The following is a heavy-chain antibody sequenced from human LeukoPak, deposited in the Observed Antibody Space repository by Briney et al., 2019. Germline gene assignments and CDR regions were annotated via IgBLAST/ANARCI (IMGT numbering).Heavy chain of an antibody. CDR3: ARDFDYGDYIDF. Sequence: GGSLTLSCVASGFTFSTYTFNWVRQAPGKGLEWLSYISSGGLTIFYADSVKGRFTISRDNTKNSIFLGMTNLRAEDTAVYYCARDFDYGDYIDFWGQGTLVAVSS. D-gene: IGHD4/OR15-4a*01. CDR2: ISSGGLTI. J-gene: IGHJ4*02. V-gene: IGHV3-48*04. CDR1: GFTFSTYT.